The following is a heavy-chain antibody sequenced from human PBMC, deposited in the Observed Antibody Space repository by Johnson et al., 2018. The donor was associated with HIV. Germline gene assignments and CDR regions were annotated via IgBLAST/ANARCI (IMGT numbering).Heavy chain of an antibody. J-gene: IGHJ3*02. CDR1: GFTFDDYG. V-gene: IGHV3-20*04. CDR2: INWNGYST. CDR3: ARSIVVVINDAFDI. D-gene: IGHD3-22*01. Sequence: VQLVESGGGVVRPGGSLRLSCAASGFTFDDYGMSWVRQAPGKGLEWVSGINWNGYSTTYADSVQGRFTISRDNAKNSLYLQMNSLRAGDTALYYCARSIVVVINDAFDIWGQGTMVTVSS.